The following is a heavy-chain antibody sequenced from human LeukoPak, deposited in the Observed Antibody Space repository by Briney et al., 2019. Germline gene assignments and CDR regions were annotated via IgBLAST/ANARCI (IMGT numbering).Heavy chain of an antibody. CDR2: ITTSDGNT. J-gene: IGHJ4*02. CDR3: AKDGGLWVSAHWGDS. V-gene: IGHV3-23*01. Sequence: ETLSLTCTVSGGSISSSSYYWGWIRQPPGKGLEWVSTITTSDGNTYYADSVKGRFTVSRDNSKNTLFLQMNSLRAEDTAVYYCAKDGGLWVSAHWGDSWGRGTLVTVSS. CDR1: GGSISSSSYY. D-gene: IGHD7-27*01.